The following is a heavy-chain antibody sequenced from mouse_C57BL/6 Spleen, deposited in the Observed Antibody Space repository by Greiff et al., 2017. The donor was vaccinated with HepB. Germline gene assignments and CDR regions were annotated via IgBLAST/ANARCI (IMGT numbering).Heavy chain of an antibody. Sequence: VQGVESGPGLVAPSQSLSITCTVSGFSLTSYGVHWVRQPPGKGLEWLVVIWSDGSTTYNSALKSRLSISKDNSKSQVFLKMNSPQTDDTAMYYCARQGNPHYYAMDYWGQGTSVTVSS. CDR3: ARQGNPHYYAMDY. CDR1: GFSLTSYG. D-gene: IGHD6-1*01. CDR2: IWSDGST. J-gene: IGHJ4*01. V-gene: IGHV2-6-1*01.